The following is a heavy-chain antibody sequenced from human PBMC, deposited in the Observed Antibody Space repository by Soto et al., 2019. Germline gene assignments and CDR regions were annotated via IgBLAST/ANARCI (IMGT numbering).Heavy chain of an antibody. CDR1: GGSLSDSY. J-gene: IGHJ3*02. V-gene: IGHV4-34*01. D-gene: IGHD3-3*01. CDR2: SNHRGTT. Sequence: SDTLSLTCEISGGSLSDSYWSYIRQSPGRGLEWIGESNHRGTTNYNPSLESRVIISVDTSKDQLSLKLSSVTAADTVVYYGAGVEREVQTADYGFWSGCYFDIWGEG. CDR3: AGVEREVQTADYGFWSGCYFDI.